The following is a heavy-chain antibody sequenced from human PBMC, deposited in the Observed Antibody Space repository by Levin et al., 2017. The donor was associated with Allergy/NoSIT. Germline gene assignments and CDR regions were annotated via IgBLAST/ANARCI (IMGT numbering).Heavy chain of an antibody. CDR1: GGSVSSGSYH. CDR2: IHYSGST. J-gene: IGHJ6*04. CDR3: ARDRVVPGGPDYYYYGMDG. D-gene: IGHD2-2*01. Sequence: SETLSLTCTVSGGSVSSGSYHWSWIRQTPGKGLEWIGCIHYSGSTKYNPSLKSRVAISLDTSKNQFSLRLTSVTAADTAVYFCARDRVVPGGPDYYYYGMDGWGKGTTVTVAS. V-gene: IGHV4-61*01.